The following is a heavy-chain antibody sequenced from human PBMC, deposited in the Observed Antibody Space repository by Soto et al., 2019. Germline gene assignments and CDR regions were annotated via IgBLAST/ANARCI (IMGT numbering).Heavy chain of an antibody. CDR2: IYSGGST. Sequence: EVQLVESGGGLVQPGGSLRLSCAASGFTVSSNYMSWVRQAPGKGLEWVSVIYSGGSTYYADSVKGRFTISRDNSKNTWYIQRNSLRAEDTAWYYCARVQAAVLMDVWGKETTVTVSS. CDR1: GFTVSSNY. V-gene: IGHV3-66*01. CDR3: ARVQAAVLMDV. J-gene: IGHJ6*04. D-gene: IGHD2-2*01.